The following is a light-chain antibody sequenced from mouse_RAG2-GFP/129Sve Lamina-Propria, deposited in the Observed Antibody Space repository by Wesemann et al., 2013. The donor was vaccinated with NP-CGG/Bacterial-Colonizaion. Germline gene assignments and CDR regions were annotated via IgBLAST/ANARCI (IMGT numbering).Light chain of an antibody. CDR3: QHSREFPWT. Sequence: DVVMTQTPLTLSVTIGQPASISCKSSQSLLYTNGKTYLNWLLQRPGQSPKRLIYLVSKLDSGVPARFSGSGSGTDFTLNIHPVEEEDAATYYCQHSREFPWTFGGGTKLEIK. CDR2: LVS. CDR1: QSLLYTNGKTY. J-gene: IGKJ1*01. V-gene: IGKV1-133*01.